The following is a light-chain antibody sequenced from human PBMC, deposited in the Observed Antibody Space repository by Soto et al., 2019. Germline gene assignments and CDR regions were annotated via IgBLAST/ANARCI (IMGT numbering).Light chain of an antibody. J-gene: IGLJ1*01. CDR2: DVN. CDR1: SSDVGAYNY. V-gene: IGLV2-14*01. Sequence: QSALTQPASVSGSPGQSITISCTGTSSDVGAYNYDSWYQQHPGKVPKLIIYDVNNRPSGVSNRFSGSKSGNTASLTISGLQTEDEADYYCSSYKSAITHVFGTGTKVTVL. CDR3: SSYKSAITHV.